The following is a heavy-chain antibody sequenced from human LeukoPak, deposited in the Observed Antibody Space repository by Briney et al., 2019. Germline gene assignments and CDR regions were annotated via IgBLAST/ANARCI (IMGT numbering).Heavy chain of an antibody. Sequence: GGSLRLSCAASGFTFSSYSMNWVRQAPGKGLEWVSSISSSSYIYYADSVKGRFTIPRDNAKNSLYLQMNSLRAEDTAVYYCARSESSSWYDAFDYWGQGTLVTVSS. CDR3: ARSESSSWYDAFDY. CDR2: ISSSSYI. J-gene: IGHJ4*02. CDR1: GFTFSSYS. D-gene: IGHD6-13*01. V-gene: IGHV3-21*01.